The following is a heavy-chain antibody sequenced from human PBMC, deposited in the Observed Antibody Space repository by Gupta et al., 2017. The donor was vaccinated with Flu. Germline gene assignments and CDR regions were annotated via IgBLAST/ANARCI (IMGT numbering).Heavy chain of an antibody. CDR2: INHNGGT. Sequence: QVQLQQWGTGLLKPSEPLSLTGVVYGGSFSCSYWNWIRQPPGKGLEWVGDINHNGGTNYNPALKSRVTISLDTSNNHFSLKFKSVTAPDTAVYYFAIGCRVRQNGAFDVWGQGRMVAVYS. V-gene: IGHV4-34*01. CDR1: GGSFSCSY. CDR3: AIGCRVRQNGAFDV. J-gene: IGHJ3*01. D-gene: IGHD1-1*01.